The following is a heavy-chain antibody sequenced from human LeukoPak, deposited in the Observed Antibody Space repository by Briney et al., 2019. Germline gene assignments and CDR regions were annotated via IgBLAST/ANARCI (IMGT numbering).Heavy chain of an antibody. CDR2: ISSSSSYI. J-gene: IGHJ4*02. Sequence: PGGSLRLSCAASGFTFSSYSMNWVRQAPGKGLEWVSSISSSSSYIYYADSVKSRFTISRDNAKNSLYLQMNSLRAEDTAVYYCARGSIQLWPFDNWGQGTLVTVSP. V-gene: IGHV3-21*01. CDR3: ARGSIQLWPFDN. CDR1: GFTFSSYS. D-gene: IGHD5-18*01.